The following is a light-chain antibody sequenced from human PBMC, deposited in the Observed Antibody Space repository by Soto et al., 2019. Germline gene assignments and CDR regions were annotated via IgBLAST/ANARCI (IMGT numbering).Light chain of an antibody. V-gene: IGKV3-20*01. CDR3: QQYGKSPIT. CDR2: DVS. Sequence: EILFTQSPATLSLSPGERATLAWRARQSIPSYLAWYQQTHGQAPRLLIYDVSNRDTGIPDRFSGRGSGTDFTLTISRLETEDFSVYYCQQYGKSPITFGQGTRLEIK. CDR1: QSIPSY. J-gene: IGKJ5*01.